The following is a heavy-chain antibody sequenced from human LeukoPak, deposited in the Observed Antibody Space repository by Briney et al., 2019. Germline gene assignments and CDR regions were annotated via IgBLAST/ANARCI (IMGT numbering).Heavy chain of an antibody. Sequence: GGSLRLSCAVSGFTFSSYRMHWVRQAPGKGLEWVSLVKGDGVTTDYANSVKGRFTVSRDNSKNSLYLQMSNLRTEDTALYYCVRDTGSGWDFDYWGQGTLVTVSS. CDR3: VRDTGSGWDFDY. J-gene: IGHJ4*02. CDR2: VKGDGVTT. D-gene: IGHD6-19*01. V-gene: IGHV3-43*02. CDR1: GFTFSSYR.